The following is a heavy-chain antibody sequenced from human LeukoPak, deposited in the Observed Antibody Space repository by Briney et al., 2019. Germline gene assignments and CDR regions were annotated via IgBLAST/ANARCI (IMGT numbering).Heavy chain of an antibody. V-gene: IGHV4-4*02. CDR3: ATYPYGGDYGSYYFDY. Sequence: PSGTLSLTCAVSGGSISSSNWWSWVRQPPGKGLEWIGEIYHSGSTNYNPSLKSRVTISVDKSKNQFSLKLSSVTAADTAVYYCATYPYGGDYGSYYFDYWGQGTLVTVSS. CDR1: GGSISSSNW. J-gene: IGHJ4*02. D-gene: IGHD4-23*01. CDR2: IYHSGST.